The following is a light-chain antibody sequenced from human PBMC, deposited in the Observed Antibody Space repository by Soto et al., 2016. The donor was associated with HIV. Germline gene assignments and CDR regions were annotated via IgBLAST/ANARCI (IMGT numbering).Light chain of an antibody. V-gene: IGLV3-21*03. CDR2: MIA. Sequence: SYVLTQSPSVSVAPGKTARIACGGNNIGSKVYTGTSRSQARPLCWSSMMIATGPQGSPERFSGSNSGNSATLTISRVEAGDEADYFCQVWDSSTNHVVFGGGTKLTVL. CDR1: NIGSKV. J-gene: IGLJ2*01. CDR3: QVWDSSTNHVV.